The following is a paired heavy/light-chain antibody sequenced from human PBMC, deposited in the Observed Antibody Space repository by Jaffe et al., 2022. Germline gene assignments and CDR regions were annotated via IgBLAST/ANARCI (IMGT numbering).Heavy chain of an antibody. CDR3: ARTGPYRFLEWLSRGPTFDY. CDR1: GYTFTSYG. CDR2: ISAYNGNT. D-gene: IGHD3-3*01. J-gene: IGHJ4*02. Sequence: QVQLVQSGAEVKKPGASVKVSCKASGYTFTSYGISWVRQAPGQGLEWMGWISAYNGNTNYAQKLQGRVTMTTDTSTSTAYMELRSLRSDDTAVYYCARTGPYRFLEWLSRGPTFDYWGQGTLVTVSS. V-gene: IGHV1-18*01.
Light chain of an antibody. CDR3: MQALQTPRVT. CDR2: LGS. CDR1: QSLLHSNGYNY. J-gene: IGKJ4*01. V-gene: IGKV2-28*01. Sequence: DIVMTQSPLSLPVTPGEPASISCRSSQSLLHSNGYNYLDWYLQKPGQSPQLLIYLGSNRASGVPDRFSGSGSGTDFTLKISRVEAEDVGVYYCMQALQTPRVTFGGGTKVEIK.